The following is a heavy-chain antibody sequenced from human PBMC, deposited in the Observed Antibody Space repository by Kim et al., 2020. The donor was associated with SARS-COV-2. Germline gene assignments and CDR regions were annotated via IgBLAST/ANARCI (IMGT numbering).Heavy chain of an antibody. D-gene: IGHD3-16*02. V-gene: IGHV3-21*01. J-gene: IGHJ6*02. CDR3: ARDGHCPNGVCRYYGLDV. CDR2: ISSSASYK. Sequence: GGFLRLSCVASGFAFNHYSMIWVRQAPGKGLEWVSSISSSASYKYYVDSVKGRFTVSRDNGKNSLYLQMNSLRAEDTAVYYCARDGHCPNGVCRYYGLDVWGQGTTVTVSS. CDR1: GFAFNHYS.